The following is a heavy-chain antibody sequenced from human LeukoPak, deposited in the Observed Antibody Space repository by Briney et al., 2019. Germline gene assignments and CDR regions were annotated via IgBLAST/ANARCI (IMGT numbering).Heavy chain of an antibody. CDR1: GFTFSSYW. CDR2: INSDGSST. D-gene: IGHD3-22*01. J-gene: IGHJ3*02. CDR3: ASYDSSGYYYVDAFDI. V-gene: IGHV3-74*01. Sequence: PGGSLRLSCAASGFTFSSYWMHSVRQAPGKGLMWVSRINSDGSSTSYADSVKGRFTISRDNAKNTLYLQMNSLRVEDTAVYYCASYDSSGYYYVDAFDIWGQGTMVTVSS.